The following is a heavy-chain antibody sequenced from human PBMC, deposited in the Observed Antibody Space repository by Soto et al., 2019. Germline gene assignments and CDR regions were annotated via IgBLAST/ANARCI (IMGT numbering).Heavy chain of an antibody. D-gene: IGHD3-9*01. CDR2: INAYTGNT. CDR3: TRDVDERLTGYYIPFDY. J-gene: IGHJ4*02. CDR1: DYTFASYG. Sequence: ASVKVSCKASDYTFASYGVSWVRQAPGQGLEWMGWINAYTGNTNYAQKFQGRVTLTTDTSTSTAYMELRSLTSDDTAVYYCTRDVDERLTGYYIPFDYWGQGTQVTVSS. V-gene: IGHV1-18*01.